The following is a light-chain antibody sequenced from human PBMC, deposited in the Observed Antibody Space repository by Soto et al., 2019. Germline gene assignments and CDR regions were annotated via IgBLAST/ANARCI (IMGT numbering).Light chain of an antibody. CDR1: SSDVGNYNL. V-gene: IGLV2-23*01. Sequence: QSALTQPASVSGSPGQSITISCIGTSSDVGNYNLVSWYQQHPGKAPKLMIYEGSKRPSGVSNRFSGSKSGNTASLTISGLQAEDEADYYCCSYAGSSTFYVFGTGTKLTVL. CDR2: EGS. CDR3: CSYAGSSTFYV. J-gene: IGLJ1*01.